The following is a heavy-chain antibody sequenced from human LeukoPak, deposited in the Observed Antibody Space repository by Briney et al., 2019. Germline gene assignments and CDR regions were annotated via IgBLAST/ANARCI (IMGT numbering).Heavy chain of an antibody. J-gene: IGHJ4*02. D-gene: IGHD6-6*01. CDR3: ARGSSIAARSSFYFDY. CDR1: GGSISSYY. Sequence: SETLSLTCTVSGGSISSYYWSWIRQPPGKGLEWIGYIYNTGSTNYNPSLMSRVTISVDTSKNQFSLKLSSVTAADTAVYYCARGSSIAARSSFYFDYWGQGTLVTVSS. CDR2: IYNTGST. V-gene: IGHV4-59*01.